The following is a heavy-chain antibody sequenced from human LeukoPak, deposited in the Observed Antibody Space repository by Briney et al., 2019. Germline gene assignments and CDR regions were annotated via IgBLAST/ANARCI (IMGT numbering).Heavy chain of an antibody. Sequence: SETLSLTCAVYGGSSRGYYWNWLWIRQSPGKGLEWIGEINDSGSPNYNPSLKSRVTISENKSLNQFSLRLSSVTAADTAVYYCARHYGGQWLYIDYWGQGTLVTVSS. CDR2: INDSGSP. CDR1: GGSSRGYY. J-gene: IGHJ4*02. D-gene: IGHD6-19*01. V-gene: IGHV4-34*01. CDR3: ARHYGGQWLYIDY.